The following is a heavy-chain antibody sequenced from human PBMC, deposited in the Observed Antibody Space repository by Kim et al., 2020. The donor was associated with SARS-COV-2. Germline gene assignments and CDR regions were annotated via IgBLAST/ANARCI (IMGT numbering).Heavy chain of an antibody. J-gene: IGHJ5*02. CDR3: AGQDKRFGDLSA. V-gene: IGHV4-59*08. Sequence: HYPTALKSRVTMSVDTSKSQFSLKLSSVTAADTAVYFCAGQDKRFGDLSAWGQGTLVTVSS. D-gene: IGHD3-10*01.